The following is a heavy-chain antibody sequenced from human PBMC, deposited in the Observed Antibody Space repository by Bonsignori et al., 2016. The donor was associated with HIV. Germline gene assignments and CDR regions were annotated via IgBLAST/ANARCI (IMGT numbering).Heavy chain of an antibody. V-gene: IGHV1-2*02. D-gene: IGHD6-13*01. Sequence: WVRQAPGQGLEWMGWINPNSGGTNYAQKFQGRVTMTRDTSISTAYMELSRLRSDDTAVYYCARDLYIAAAGTGWFDPWGQGTLVTVSS. CDR2: INPNSGGT. CDR3: ARDLYIAAAGTGWFDP. J-gene: IGHJ5*02.